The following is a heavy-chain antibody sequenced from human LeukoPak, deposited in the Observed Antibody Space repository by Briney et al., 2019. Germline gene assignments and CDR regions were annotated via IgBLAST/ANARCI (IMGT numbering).Heavy chain of an antibody. CDR3: TRVLVTMSH. V-gene: IGHV3-48*03. Sequence: GGSLRLSCAASGFTFRSYEMNWVRLAPGRGLEWGSFIDSSASTKYYADSVKGRFTISRDNAKNSLHLQMNSLRVEDTAVYYCTRVLVTMSHWGQGTLVTVSS. D-gene: IGHD3-10*02. CDR2: IDSSASTK. J-gene: IGHJ4*02. CDR1: GFTFRSYE.